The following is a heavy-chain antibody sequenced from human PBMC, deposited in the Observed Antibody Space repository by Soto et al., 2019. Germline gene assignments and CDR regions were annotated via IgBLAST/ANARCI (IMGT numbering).Heavy chain of an antibody. CDR3: ARGIGYCSSTNCYSSRHLRFDS. V-gene: IGHV4-34*01. J-gene: IGHJ4*02. CDR1: GGSFSGYY. CDR2: INHSGTT. Sequence: QVQLQQWGAGLLKTSETLSLTCAVYGGSFSGYYWTWIRQTPGKGLEWIGEINHSGTTKYNPSLKSQVTIAIATSKNQFSLHVTSVTAADTDVYFCARGIGYCSSTNCYSSRHLRFDSWGQGSLVTVSS. D-gene: IGHD2-2*01.